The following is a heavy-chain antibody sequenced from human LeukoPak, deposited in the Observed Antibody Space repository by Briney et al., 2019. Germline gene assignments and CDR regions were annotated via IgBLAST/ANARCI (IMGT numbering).Heavy chain of an antibody. CDR3: ARGPKYYYMDV. Sequence: GASMKVSCKASGYTFISYGISWVRQAPGQGLEWMGWISAHNGDTNYAQKFQGRVTMTTDTSTSTAYMELRSLRSDDTAVYYCARGPKYYYMDVWGKGTTVTVSS. CDR2: ISAHNGDT. V-gene: IGHV1-18*01. J-gene: IGHJ6*03. CDR1: GYTFISYG.